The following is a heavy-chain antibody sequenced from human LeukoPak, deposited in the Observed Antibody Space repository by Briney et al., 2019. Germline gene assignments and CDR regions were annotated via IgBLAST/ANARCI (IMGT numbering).Heavy chain of an antibody. V-gene: IGHV4-59*08. CDR3: ASQIAVGAFDI. CDR1: GGSISSYY. J-gene: IGHJ3*02. D-gene: IGHD6-19*01. CDR2: IYYSGST. Sequence: SETLSLTRTVSGGSISSYYWSWIRQPPGKGLEWIGYIYYSGSTNYNPSLKSRVTISVDTSKNQFSLKLSSVTAADTAVYYCASQIAVGAFDIWGQGTMVTVSS.